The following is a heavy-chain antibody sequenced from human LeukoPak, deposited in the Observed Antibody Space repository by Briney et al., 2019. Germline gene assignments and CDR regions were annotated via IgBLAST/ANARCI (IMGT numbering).Heavy chain of an antibody. CDR1: GFTFSTYA. V-gene: IGHV3-30*18. J-gene: IGHJ4*02. D-gene: IGHD1-26*01. CDR2: TSYDGTYK. Sequence: GGSLRLSCAASGFTFSTYAMSWVRQAPGKGLEWVAVTSYDGTYKYYADSVRGRFTISRDTSKNTVYLQMNSLRDEDTAVYYCAKTRRAGSYYLHFDYWGQGTLVTVSS. CDR3: AKTRRAGSYYLHFDY.